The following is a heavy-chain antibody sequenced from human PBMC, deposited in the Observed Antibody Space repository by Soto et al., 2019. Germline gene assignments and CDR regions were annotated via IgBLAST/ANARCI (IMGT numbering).Heavy chain of an antibody. V-gene: IGHV3-30-3*01. J-gene: IGHJ3*02. Sequence: GGSLRLSCAASGFTFSSYAMHWVRQAPGKGLEWVAVISYDGSNKYYADSVKGRFTTSRDNSKNTLCLQMNSLRAEDTAVYYCARGPEWEPLSDAFDIWGQGTMVTVSS. CDR3: ARGPEWEPLSDAFDI. D-gene: IGHD1-26*01. CDR2: ISYDGSNK. CDR1: GFTFSSYA.